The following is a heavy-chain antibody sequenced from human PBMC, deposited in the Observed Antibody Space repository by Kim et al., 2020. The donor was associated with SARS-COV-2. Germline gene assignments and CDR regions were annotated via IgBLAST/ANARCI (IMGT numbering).Heavy chain of an antibody. CDR2: ISGSGGST. CDR1: GFTFSSYA. CDR3: ANGFWRGADSSGYLHDAFDI. J-gene: IGHJ3*02. V-gene: IGHV3-23*01. Sequence: GGSLRLSCAASGFTFSSYAMSWVRQAPGKGLEWVSAISGSGGSTYYADSVKGRFTISRDNSKNTLYLQMNSLRAEDTAVYYCANGFWRGADSSGYLHDAFDIWGQGTMVTVSS. D-gene: IGHD3-22*01.